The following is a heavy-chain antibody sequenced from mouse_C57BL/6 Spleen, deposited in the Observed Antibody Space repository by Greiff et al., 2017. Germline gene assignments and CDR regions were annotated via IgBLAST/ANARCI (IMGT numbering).Heavy chain of an antibody. J-gene: IGHJ4*01. CDR1: GYAFSSYW. CDR2: IYPGDGDT. CDR3: ARLGNWEEGEKYYAMDY. V-gene: IGHV1-80*01. D-gene: IGHD4-1*01. Sequence: QVQLQQSGAELVKPGASVKISCKASGYAFSSYWMNWVKQRPGKGLEWIGQIYPGDGDTNYNGKFKGKATLTADKSSSTAYMQLSSLTSEDSAVYFCARLGNWEEGEKYYAMDYWGQGTSVTVSS.